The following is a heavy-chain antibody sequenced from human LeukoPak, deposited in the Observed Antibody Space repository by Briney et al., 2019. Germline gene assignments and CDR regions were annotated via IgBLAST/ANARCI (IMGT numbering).Heavy chain of an antibody. D-gene: IGHD1-1*01. CDR1: GFSFSTYS. V-gene: IGHV3-48*04. CDR3: ATDSPETAAFDY. J-gene: IGHJ4*02. CDR2: IVGSSRNI. Sequence: GGSLRLSCTASGFSFSTYSMNWVRQAPGKGLEWVSYIVGSSRNIYYADSVKGRFTISRDNAKNSLYLQMDSLRAEDTAVYHCATDSPETAAFDYWGQGTLVTASS.